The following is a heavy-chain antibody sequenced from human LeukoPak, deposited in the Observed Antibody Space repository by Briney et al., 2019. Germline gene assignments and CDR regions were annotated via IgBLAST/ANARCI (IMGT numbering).Heavy chain of an antibody. Sequence: PGGSLRLSCAASGFTFSGYAMSWIRQAPGKGLEWVSYISSSSSYTNYAVSVKGRFTISRDNAKNSLYLQMDSLRAEDTAVYYCARDRSVDGTVWGQGTLVTVSS. CDR1: GFTFSGYA. CDR3: ARDRSVDGTV. CDR2: ISSSSSYT. V-gene: IGHV3-11*06. D-gene: IGHD6-19*01. J-gene: IGHJ4*02.